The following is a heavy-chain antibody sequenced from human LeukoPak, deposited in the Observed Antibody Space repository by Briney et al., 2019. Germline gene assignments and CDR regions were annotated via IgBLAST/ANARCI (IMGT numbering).Heavy chain of an antibody. V-gene: IGHV3-30*02. J-gene: IGHJ6*03. D-gene: IGHD3-22*01. CDR2: IRYDGSNK. Sequence: GSLRLSCAASGFPFSSYGMHWVRQAPGKGLEWVAFIRYDGSNKYYADSVKGRFTISRDNSKNTLYLQINSLRAEDTAVYYCAKSAGNYYDSSGSGYSYYYCMDVWGKGTTVTVSS. CDR1: GFPFSSYG. CDR3: AKSAGNYYDSSGSGYSYYYCMDV.